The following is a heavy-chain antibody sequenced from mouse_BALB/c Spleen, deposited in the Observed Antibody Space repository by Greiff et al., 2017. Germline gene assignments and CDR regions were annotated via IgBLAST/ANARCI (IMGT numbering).Heavy chain of an antibody. CDR1: GYTFTNYW. CDR3: ARLGITRGYAMDY. D-gene: IGHD1-1*01. V-gene: IGHV1-63*02. CDR2: IYPGGGYT. Sequence: QVQLKQSGAELVRPGTSVKISCKASGYTFTNYWLGWVKQRPGHGLEWIGDIYPGGGYTNYNEKFKGKATLTADTSSSTAYMQLSSLTSEDSAVYFCARLGITRGYAMDYWGQGTSVTVSS. J-gene: IGHJ4*01.